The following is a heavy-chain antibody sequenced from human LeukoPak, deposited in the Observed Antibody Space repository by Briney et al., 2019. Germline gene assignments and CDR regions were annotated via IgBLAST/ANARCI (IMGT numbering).Heavy chain of an antibody. D-gene: IGHD1-26*01. CDR1: GFTFSDHY. J-gene: IGHJ5*01. CDR3: TRVLGGGILWFDY. V-gene: IGHV3-72*01. Sequence: GGSLRLSCAASGFTFSDHYMDWVRQAPGKGPEWVGRTRNKANSYTTDYAASVKGRFTVSRDDSKNSLYPQMTSLKAEDTAVYYCTRVLGGGILWFDYWGQGALVTVSS. CDR2: TRNKANSYTT.